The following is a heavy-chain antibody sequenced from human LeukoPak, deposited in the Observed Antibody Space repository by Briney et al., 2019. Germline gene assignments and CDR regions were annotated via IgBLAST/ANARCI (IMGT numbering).Heavy chain of an antibody. J-gene: IGHJ6*03. Sequence: SVKVSCKASGGTFISYAISEVRQAAGQGVEWMGRIIPIFGTAHYAQKFQVRVTITTHEYTNIAYMELSSLRSEDTAVYYCARFGALFGSSSKYYYMDVWGKGTTVTVSS. CDR1: GGTFISYA. V-gene: IGHV1-69*05. D-gene: IGHD6-6*01. CDR3: ARFGALFGSSSKYYYMDV. CDR2: IIPIFGTA.